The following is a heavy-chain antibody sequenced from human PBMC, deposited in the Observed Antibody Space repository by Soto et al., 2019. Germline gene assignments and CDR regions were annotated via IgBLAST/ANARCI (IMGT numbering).Heavy chain of an antibody. V-gene: IGHV1-69*06. CDR3: ARDRIQLRLGKYSFNGMDV. D-gene: IGHD5-18*01. CDR1: GGIFSDYA. J-gene: IGHJ6*02. Sequence: QVQLVQSGAEMRKPGSSLRVSCTASGGIFSDYAFSWVRQAPGQGLEWMGGIVPRFGSPNYAQKFGGRVTITADTSTSTVYMEMSSLRFDDPAVYFCARDRIQLRLGKYSFNGMDVWGQGTTITVSS. CDR2: IVPRFGSP.